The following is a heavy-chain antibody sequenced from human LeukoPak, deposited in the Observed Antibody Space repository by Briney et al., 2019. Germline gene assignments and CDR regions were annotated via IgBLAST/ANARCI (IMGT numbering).Heavy chain of an antibody. CDR2: IKSKTDGGTT. D-gene: IGHD4-23*01. Sequence: PGGSLRLSCAASGFIFSNAWMSWVRQAPGKGLEWVGRIKSKTDGGTTDYAAPVNGRFTISRDDSKNTLYLQMNSLKTEDTAVYYCTTGTSTVVIGGVYYYYGMDVWGQGTTVTVSS. V-gene: IGHV3-15*01. CDR3: TTGTSTVVIGGVYYYYGMDV. J-gene: IGHJ6*02. CDR1: GFIFSNAW.